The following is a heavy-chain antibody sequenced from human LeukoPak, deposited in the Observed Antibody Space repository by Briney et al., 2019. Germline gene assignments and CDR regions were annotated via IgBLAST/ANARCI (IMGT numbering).Heavy chain of an antibody. CDR2: IRYDGSNK. Sequence: PGGSLRLSCAASGFTFSSYGMHWVRQAPGKGLEWVAFIRYDGSNKYYADSVKGRFTISRDNSKNTLYLQMNSLRAEDTAVYYCARDRNTVTTPDDAFDIWGQGTMVTVSS. D-gene: IGHD4-17*01. V-gene: IGHV3-30*02. CDR3: ARDRNTVTTPDDAFDI. J-gene: IGHJ3*02. CDR1: GFTFSSYG.